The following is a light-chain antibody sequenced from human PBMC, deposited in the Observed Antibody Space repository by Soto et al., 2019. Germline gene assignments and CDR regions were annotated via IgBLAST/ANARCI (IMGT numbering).Light chain of an antibody. V-gene: IGKV3-11*01. CDR2: DAS. CDR1: QSVSSY. Sequence: EVVLTQSPATLSFSPGERAALSFRASQSVSSYLAWYQQKPGQAPRLLIYDASNRATGIPARFSGSGSGTDFTLTITRLEPEDLAVYYCQQYVTSSPRTFGQGTKVDIK. CDR3: QQYVTSSPRT. J-gene: IGKJ1*01.